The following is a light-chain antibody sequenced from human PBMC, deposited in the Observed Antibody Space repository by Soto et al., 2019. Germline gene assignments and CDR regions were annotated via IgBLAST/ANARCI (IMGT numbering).Light chain of an antibody. CDR3: ASCDNDLGAGEVV. CDR2: DNH. J-gene: IGLJ2*01. CDR1: RSNIGKNF. Sequence: QSVLTQPPSLSAAPGQKVTISCSGARSNIGKNFVSWYQHLPGTAPKLLIYDNHQRPSGIPDRFSGSKSGTSATLGITGLQTGDEADYYCASCDNDLGAGEVVFGGGTKLPVL. V-gene: IGLV1-51*01.